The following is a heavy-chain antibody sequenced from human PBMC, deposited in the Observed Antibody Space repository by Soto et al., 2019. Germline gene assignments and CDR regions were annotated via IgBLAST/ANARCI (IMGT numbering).Heavy chain of an antibody. CDR3: ARSEEVNYDFWSGYSYGNYFDC. CDR1: GGTFSSYA. J-gene: IGHJ4*02. CDR2: IIPIFGTA. D-gene: IGHD3-3*01. V-gene: IGHV1-69*13. Sequence: SVKVSCKASGGTFSSYAISLVRQAPGQGLEWMGGIIPIFGTANYAQKFQGRVTITADESTSTAYMELSSLRSEDTAVYYCARSEEVNYDFWSGYSYGNYFDCWGQGTLVTVSS.